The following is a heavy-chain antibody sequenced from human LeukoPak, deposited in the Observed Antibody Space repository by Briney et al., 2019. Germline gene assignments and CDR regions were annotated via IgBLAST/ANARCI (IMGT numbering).Heavy chain of an antibody. V-gene: IGHV4-34*01. D-gene: IGHD3-3*01. CDR3: ARGLGDFWSGYYTTAPFGSYFDY. Sequence: PSETLSLTCAVYGGSFSGYYWSWIRQPPGKGLEWIGEINHSGSTNYNSSLKSRVTISVDTSKNQFSLKLSSVTAADTAVYYCARGLGDFWSGYYTTAPFGSYFDYWGQGTLVTVSS. CDR2: INHSGST. CDR1: GGSFSGYY. J-gene: IGHJ4*02.